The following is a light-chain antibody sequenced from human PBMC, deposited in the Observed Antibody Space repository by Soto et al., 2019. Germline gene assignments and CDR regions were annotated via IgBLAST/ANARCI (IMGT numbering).Light chain of an antibody. CDR3: QQYGSSPPYT. V-gene: IGKV3-20*01. J-gene: IGKJ2*01. CDR1: QSVSNNY. Sequence: EVVLTQSPGTLSLSPGERATLSCRASQSVSNNYLAWYQQKPGQSPKLLIFGSSDRATGIPDRFSGSGSGTDFTLNNRSLEPEDFAVYYCQQYGSSPPYTFGQGTKLEIK. CDR2: GSS.